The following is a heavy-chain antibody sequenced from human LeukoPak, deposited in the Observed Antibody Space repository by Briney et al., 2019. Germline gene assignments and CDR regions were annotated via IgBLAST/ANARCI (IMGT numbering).Heavy chain of an antibody. CDR3: ARMTYYDFWSGYSDYYYYGMDV. V-gene: IGHV1-18*01. CDR1: GYTFTSYG. CDR2: ISAYNGNT. Sequence: ASVKVSCKASGYTFTSYGISWVRQAPAQGLEWMGWISAYNGNTNYAQKLQGRVTMTTDTSTSTAYMELRSLRSDDTAVYYCARMTYYDFWSGYSDYYYYGMDVWGQGTTVTVSS. J-gene: IGHJ6*02. D-gene: IGHD3-3*01.